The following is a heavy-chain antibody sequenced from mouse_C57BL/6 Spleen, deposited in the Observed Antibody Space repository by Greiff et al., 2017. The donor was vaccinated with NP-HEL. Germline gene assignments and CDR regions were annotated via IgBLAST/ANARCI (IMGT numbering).Heavy chain of an antibody. CDR2: ISYDGSN. V-gene: IGHV3-6*01. CDR3: ARGVLYFDY. CDR1: GYSITSGYY. J-gene: IGHJ2*01. Sequence: EVQLQESGPGLVKPSQSLSLTCSVTGYSITSGYYWNWIRQFPGNKLEWMGYISYDGSNNYNPSLKNRISITRDTSKNQFFLKLNSVTTEDTATYYCARGVLYFDYWGQGTTLTVSS.